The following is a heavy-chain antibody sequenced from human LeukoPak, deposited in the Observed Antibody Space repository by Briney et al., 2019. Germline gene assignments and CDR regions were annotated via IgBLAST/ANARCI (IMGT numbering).Heavy chain of an antibody. D-gene: IGHD3-22*01. CDR2: IYHTGDT. CDR1: GGSINTYY. J-gene: IGHJ6*03. V-gene: IGHV4-59*08. CDR3: ARIVRYYESSGYPTYFMDV. Sequence: PSETLSLTCTVSGGSINTYYWSWIRQSPGKGLEWIGYIYHTGDTNTNSSLKGRVSISLDTSKRQFSLWVNSVTAADTATYYCARIVRYYESSGYPTYFMDVWGKGTTVTVSS.